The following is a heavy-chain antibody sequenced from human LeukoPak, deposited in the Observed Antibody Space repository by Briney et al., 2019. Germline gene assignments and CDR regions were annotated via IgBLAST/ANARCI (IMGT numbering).Heavy chain of an antibody. CDR1: GGSVSSGSYY. J-gene: IGHJ4*02. Sequence: SETLSLTCTVSGGSVSSGSYYWSWIRQPPGKGLEWIGYICYSGSTNYNPSLKSRVTISVDTSKNQFSLKLSSVTAADTAVYYCASSTRQYQLLWIWAFDYWGQGTLVTVSS. CDR3: ASSTRQYQLLWIWAFDY. D-gene: IGHD2-2*01. V-gene: IGHV4-61*01. CDR2: ICYSGST.